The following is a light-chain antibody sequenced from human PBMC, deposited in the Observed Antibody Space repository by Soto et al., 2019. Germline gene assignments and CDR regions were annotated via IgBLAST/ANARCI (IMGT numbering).Light chain of an antibody. J-gene: IGKJ1*01. CDR1: QSISTW. V-gene: IGKV1-5*01. Sequence: DIQMTQSPSDMSASVGDRVTITCRASQSISTWLAWYQQKPGRAPRLLIYDVSNLESGVPSRFSGSGSGTEFTLTITSLQPEDFAIYYCQQYDSSRTFGQGTKVDIK. CDR2: DVS. CDR3: QQYDSSRT.